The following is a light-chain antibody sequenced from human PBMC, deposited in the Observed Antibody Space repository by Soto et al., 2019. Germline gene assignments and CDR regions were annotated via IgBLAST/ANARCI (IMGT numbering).Light chain of an antibody. V-gene: IGKV1-5*01. CDR1: QGIITW. CDR3: QQYNSYSWT. Sequence: DIQMTPSPSTLPASVGDRVTITCRASQGIITWLAWYQQKPGKAPKLLIYDASTLESGVPSRFSGGGSGTEFTLTISSLQPDDFATYYCQQYNSYSWTFGQGTKVDIK. CDR2: DAS. J-gene: IGKJ1*01.